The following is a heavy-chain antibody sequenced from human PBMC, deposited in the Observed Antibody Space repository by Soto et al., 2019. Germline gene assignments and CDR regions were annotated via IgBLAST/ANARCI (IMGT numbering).Heavy chain of an antibody. D-gene: IGHD4-4*01. CDR1: GFTFSTYS. Sequence: PXESLSLSCAASGFTFSTYSMNWVRQAPGKGLEWVSSISGSGNYTHYADFLRGRFTISRDNAKTSLYLQMNSLRAEDTAVYYCAREGINNYNEYYFDSWGQGTVVTVSS. V-gene: IGHV3-21*01. J-gene: IGHJ4*02. CDR2: ISGSGNYT. CDR3: AREGINNYNEYYFDS.